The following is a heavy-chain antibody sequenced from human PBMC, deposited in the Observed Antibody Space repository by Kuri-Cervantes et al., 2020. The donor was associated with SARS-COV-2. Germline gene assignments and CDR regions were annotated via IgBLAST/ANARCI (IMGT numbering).Heavy chain of an antibody. CDR2: IIPIFGTA. V-gene: IGHV1-69*13. Sequence: SVKVSCKASGGTFSSYTISWVRQAPGQGLEWMGGIIPIFGTANYAQKFQGRVTITADESTSTAYMELSSLRSEDTAVYYCARVPRKICSSTSCYQGLWGQGTLVTVSS. CDR1: GGTFSSYT. J-gene: IGHJ4*02. CDR3: ARVPRKICSSTSCYQGL. D-gene: IGHD2-2*01.